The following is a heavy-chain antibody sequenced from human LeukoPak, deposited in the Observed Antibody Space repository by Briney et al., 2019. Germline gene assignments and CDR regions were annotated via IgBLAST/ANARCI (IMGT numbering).Heavy chain of an antibody. Sequence: SETLSLTCTVSGYSMRSGYYWGWIRQAPGKGLEWIAHIFNSGTTHYNPYLKCRLTISVDTSKNQFSLRLSSVTAADTAVYYCAREGSYYFGSGAPLWGQGTLVTVST. CDR3: AREGSYYFGSGAPL. CDR2: IFNSGTT. CDR1: GYSMRSGYY. J-gene: IGHJ4*02. D-gene: IGHD3-10*01. V-gene: IGHV4-38-2*02.